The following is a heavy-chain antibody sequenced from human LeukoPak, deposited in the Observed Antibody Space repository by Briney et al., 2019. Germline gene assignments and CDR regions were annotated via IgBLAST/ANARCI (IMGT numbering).Heavy chain of an antibody. D-gene: IGHD2-21*02. CDR2: ISGDGGST. V-gene: IGHV3-43*02. CDR1: GFTFDDYA. Sequence: PGGSLRLSCAASGFTFDDYAMHWVRQAPGKGLEWVSLISGDGGSTYYADSVKGRFTISRDNSKNSLYLQMNSLGTEDTALYYCAKDMGDCGGDCYTAFDIWGQGTMVTVSS. CDR3: AKDMGDCGGDCYTAFDI. J-gene: IGHJ3*02.